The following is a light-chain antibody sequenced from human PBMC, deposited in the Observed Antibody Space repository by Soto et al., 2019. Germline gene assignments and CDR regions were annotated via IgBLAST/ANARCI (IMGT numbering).Light chain of an antibody. J-gene: IGKJ5*01. CDR3: QQYRSSPIT. V-gene: IGKV3-20*01. Sequence: EIVLTQSPGTLSLSPGERATLSCRASQSVSSSYLAWYQQKPGQAPRLLIYGVSSRATGIPDRFSGSGSGIDFTLTISRLEPEDFAVYYCQQYRSSPITFGQGTRLEIK. CDR1: QSVSSSY. CDR2: GVS.